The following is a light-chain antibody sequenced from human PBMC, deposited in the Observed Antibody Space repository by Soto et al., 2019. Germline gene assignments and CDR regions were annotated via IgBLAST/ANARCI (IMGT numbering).Light chain of an antibody. CDR2: DVN. Sequence: QSALTQPRSVSGSPGQSVTISCTGTSSDVGGYDYVSWYQHHPGKAPKLMIYDVNKRPSGVPDRFSGSKSGNTASLTISGLQAEDEAEYYCCSYAGSYTHVVFGGGTKVTVL. V-gene: IGLV2-11*01. J-gene: IGLJ2*01. CDR3: CSYAGSYTHVV. CDR1: SSDVGGYDY.